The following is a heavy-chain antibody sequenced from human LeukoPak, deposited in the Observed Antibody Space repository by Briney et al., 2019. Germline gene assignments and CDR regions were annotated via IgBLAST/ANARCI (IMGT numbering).Heavy chain of an antibody. CDR2: ISSSSSTI. D-gene: IGHD3-22*01. CDR1: GFTFSSYS. Sequence: GGSLRLSCAASGFTFSSYSMNWVRQAPGKGLEWVSYISSSSSTIYYADSVKGRFTISRDNAKNSLYLQMNSLRAEDTAVYYCAKDLNYYDSSGAGDYFDYWGQGTLVTVSS. J-gene: IGHJ4*02. V-gene: IGHV3-48*01. CDR3: AKDLNYYDSSGAGDYFDY.